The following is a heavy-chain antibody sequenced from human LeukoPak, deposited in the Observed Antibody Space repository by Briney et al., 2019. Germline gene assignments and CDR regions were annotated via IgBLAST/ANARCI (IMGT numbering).Heavy chain of an antibody. CDR1: GFTFDDYA. Sequence: GGSLRLSCAASGFTFDDYAMHWVRQAPGKGLEWVSGINWNSGSIGYADSVKGRFTISRDNAKNSLYLQMNSLRGEDTALYYCAKEATGYSYGYRYYYYYMDVWGKGTTVTISS. J-gene: IGHJ6*03. D-gene: IGHD5-18*01. V-gene: IGHV3-9*01. CDR3: AKEATGYSYGYRYYYYYMDV. CDR2: INWNSGSI.